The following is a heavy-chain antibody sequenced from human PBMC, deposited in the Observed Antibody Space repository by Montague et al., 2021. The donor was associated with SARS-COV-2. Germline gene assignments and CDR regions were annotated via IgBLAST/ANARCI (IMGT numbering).Heavy chain of an antibody. Sequence: SLRLSCAASGFTFSSYSMNWVRQAPGKGLEWVSSISSSGSDIYYSDSVMGRVTISRDNARNSLYLQMNGLRAEDTAVYYCARLGADIGFDYWGQGTLVTVSS. V-gene: IGHV3-21*01. CDR2: ISSSGSDI. J-gene: IGHJ4*02. CDR3: ARLGADIGFDY. D-gene: IGHD6-13*01. CDR1: GFTFSSYS.